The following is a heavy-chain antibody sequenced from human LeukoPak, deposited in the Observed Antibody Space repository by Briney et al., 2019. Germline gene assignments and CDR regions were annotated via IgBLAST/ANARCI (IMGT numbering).Heavy chain of an antibody. CDR3: AREPPRKVGATTDFDY. CDR2: ISSSSSYI. CDR1: GFTFSSYS. V-gene: IGHV3-21*01. Sequence: GGSLRLSCAASGFTFSSYSMNWVRQAPGKGLEWVSSISSSSSYINYADSVKGRFTISRDNAKNSLYLQMNSLGAEDTAVYYCAREPPRKVGATTDFDYWGQGTLVTVSS. D-gene: IGHD1-26*01. J-gene: IGHJ4*02.